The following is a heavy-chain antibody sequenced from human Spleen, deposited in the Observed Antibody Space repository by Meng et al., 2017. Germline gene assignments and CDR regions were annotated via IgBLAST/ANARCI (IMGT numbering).Heavy chain of an antibody. J-gene: IGHJ4*02. Sequence: QVQLVQSGSELKKSGASVKVSCKASGYTFTSYAMIWVRQAPGQGLEWMGWMNTDTGNPTYAQGFTGRFVFSLDTSVSAAYLQINNLKTEDTAVYYCVRGYNHGSGSYYLLDYWGQGTLVTVSS. V-gene: IGHV7-4-1*02. CDR1: GYTFTSYA. D-gene: IGHD3-10*01. CDR2: MNTDTGNP. CDR3: VRGYNHGSGSYYLLDY.